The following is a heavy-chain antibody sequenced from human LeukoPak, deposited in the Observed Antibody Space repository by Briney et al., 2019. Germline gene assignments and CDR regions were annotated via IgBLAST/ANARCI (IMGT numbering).Heavy chain of an antibody. V-gene: IGHV4-59*01. CDR3: ARADVDDYGDYHDAFDI. J-gene: IGHJ3*02. CDR1: GFTFSSYW. CDR2: IYYSGST. D-gene: IGHD4-17*01. Sequence: GSLRLSCAASGFTFSSYWMSWIRQPPGKGLEWIGYIYYSGSTNYNPSLKSRVTISVDTSKNQFSLKLSSVTAADTAVYYCARADVDDYGDYHDAFDIWGQGTMVTVSS.